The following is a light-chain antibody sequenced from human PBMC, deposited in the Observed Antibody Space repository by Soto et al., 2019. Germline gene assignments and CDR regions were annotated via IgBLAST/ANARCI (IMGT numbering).Light chain of an antibody. CDR3: QQYNSVWT. CDR1: QSIGTW. CDR2: KAS. J-gene: IGKJ1*01. Sequence: DIQKTHTPSTLSASVRARVTITCRASQSIGTWLAWYQQKPGKAPNLLIYKASTLESGVPSRFSGSGSGTEFTLTISSLQPDDFATYYCQQYNSVWTLG. V-gene: IGKV1-5*03.